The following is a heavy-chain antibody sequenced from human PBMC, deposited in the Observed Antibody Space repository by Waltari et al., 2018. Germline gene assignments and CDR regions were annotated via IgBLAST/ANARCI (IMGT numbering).Heavy chain of an antibody. J-gene: IGHJ4*02. V-gene: IGHV1-69*01. CDR3: ARGYYDSSGYYFYVDY. Sequence: QVQLVQSGAEVKKPGSSVKVSCKASGGTFSSYAISWVRQAPGQGLEWMGGIIPIFGTANYAQKFQGRVTMTADESTSTAYMELSSLRSEDTAVYYCARGYYDSSGYYFYVDYWGQGTLVTVSS. D-gene: IGHD3-22*01. CDR1: GGTFSSYA. CDR2: IIPIFGTA.